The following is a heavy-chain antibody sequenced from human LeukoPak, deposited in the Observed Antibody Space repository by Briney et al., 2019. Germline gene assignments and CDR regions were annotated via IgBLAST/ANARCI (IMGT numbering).Heavy chain of an antibody. J-gene: IGHJ4*02. CDR1: GFIFSSYW. CDR2: IKEDGSEK. V-gene: IGHV3-7*01. Sequence: GGSLRLSCAASGFIFSSYWMSWVRQAPGKGLEWVANIKEDGSEKYYVDSVKGRFTISRDNAKNSLYLQMNSLRAEDTAVHWCARGRGVDYWGQGTLVTVSS. CDR3: ARGRGVDY. D-gene: IGHD3-10*01.